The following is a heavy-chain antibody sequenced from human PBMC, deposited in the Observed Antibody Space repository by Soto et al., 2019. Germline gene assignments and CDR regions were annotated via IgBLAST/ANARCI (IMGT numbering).Heavy chain of an antibody. D-gene: IGHD1-1*01. CDR2: FFYGGRT. CDR1: GGSISSPSYN. Sequence: QVQLQQSGPGLLKPSETLSLTCTVSGGSISSPSYNWGWVRQPPGKGPEWIGSFFYGGRTHYSPSLESRLSISVDTAMSQVSLILTSVTAADTAVYYCATVASTHFDSWGQGALVVFSS. J-gene: IGHJ4*02. CDR3: ATVASTHFDS. V-gene: IGHV4-39*01.